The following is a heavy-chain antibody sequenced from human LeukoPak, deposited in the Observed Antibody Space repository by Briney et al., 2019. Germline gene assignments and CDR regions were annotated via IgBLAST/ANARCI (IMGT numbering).Heavy chain of an antibody. Sequence: ASVKVSCKASGGTFSSYAISWVRQAPGQGLEWMGGIIPIFGTANYAQKFQGRVTITADESTSTAYMELSSLRSEDTAVYYCATEPLRFLEWLLSYWGQGTLVTVSS. D-gene: IGHD3-3*01. CDR1: GGTFSSYA. CDR3: ATEPLRFLEWLLSY. J-gene: IGHJ4*02. V-gene: IGHV1-69*01. CDR2: IIPIFGTA.